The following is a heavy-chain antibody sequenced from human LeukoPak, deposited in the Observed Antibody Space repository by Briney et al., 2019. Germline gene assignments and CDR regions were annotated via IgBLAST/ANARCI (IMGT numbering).Heavy chain of an antibody. V-gene: IGHV4-59*01. J-gene: IGHJ4*02. D-gene: IGHD1-7*01. Sequence: SETLSLTCTVSGGSISSYYWSWLRQPPGKGLEWIGYIYYSGSTNYNPSLKSRVTISVDTSKNQFSLKLSSVTAADTAVYYCTRERPATNYFDYWGQGTLVTVSS. CDR2: IYYSGST. CDR1: GGSISSYY. CDR3: TRERPATNYFDY.